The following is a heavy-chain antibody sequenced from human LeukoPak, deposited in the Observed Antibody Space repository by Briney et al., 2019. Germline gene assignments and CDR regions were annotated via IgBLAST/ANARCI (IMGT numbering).Heavy chain of an antibody. CDR2: IGPGGTSI. D-gene: IGHD4-17*01. CDR1: GFTFSNYA. V-gene: IGHV3-48*01. Sequence: PGGSLRLSCAASGFTFSNYAMNWVRQAPGRRLEWVSYIGPGGTSIYYADSVKGRFTISRDNARNSVYLQMNSLRAEDTAVYYCAGINDYGDPTGAFDIWGQGTMVTVSS. CDR3: AGINDYGDPTGAFDI. J-gene: IGHJ3*02.